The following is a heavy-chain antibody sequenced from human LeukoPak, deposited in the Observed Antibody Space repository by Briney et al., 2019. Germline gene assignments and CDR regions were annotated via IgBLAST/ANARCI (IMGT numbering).Heavy chain of an antibody. CDR2: INPNSGGT. Sequence: ASVKVSCKASGYTFTGYYMHWVRQAPGQGLKWMGWINPNSGGTNYAQKFQGSVTMTRDTSISTAYMELSRLRSDDTAVYYCVRDRISSGWYELGYWGQGTLVTVSS. D-gene: IGHD6-19*01. CDR1: GYTFTGYY. J-gene: IGHJ4*02. V-gene: IGHV1-2*02. CDR3: VRDRISSGWYELGY.